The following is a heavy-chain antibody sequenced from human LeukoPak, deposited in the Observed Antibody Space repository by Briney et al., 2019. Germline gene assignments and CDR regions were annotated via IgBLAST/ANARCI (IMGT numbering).Heavy chain of an antibody. CDR2: ISGSGGST. D-gene: IGHD6-6*01. Sequence: GGSLRLSCAASGFTFSSYAMSWVRQAPGKGLEWVSAISGSGGSTYYADSVKGRFTISRDNSKNTPYLQMNSLRAEDTAVYYCAPSVSSSPYFDYWGQGTLVTVSS. CDR3: APSVSSSPYFDY. CDR1: GFTFSSYA. J-gene: IGHJ4*02. V-gene: IGHV3-23*01.